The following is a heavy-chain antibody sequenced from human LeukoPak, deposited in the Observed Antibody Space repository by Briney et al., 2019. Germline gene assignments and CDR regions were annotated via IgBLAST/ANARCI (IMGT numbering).Heavy chain of an antibody. CDR1: GFTFSSYN. J-gene: IGHJ4*02. Sequence: GGSLRLSCAASGFTFSSYNVNWVRQAPGKGLEWIGFIRSSIYGGTPKAAASVKGRFIFSRDDSKGVAYLRMNSLKTDDTAVYYCSREWGNGNDLRPDSWGQGTLVTVSS. CDR3: SREWGNGNDLRPDS. D-gene: IGHD1-1*01. CDR2: IRSSIYGGTP. V-gene: IGHV3-49*04.